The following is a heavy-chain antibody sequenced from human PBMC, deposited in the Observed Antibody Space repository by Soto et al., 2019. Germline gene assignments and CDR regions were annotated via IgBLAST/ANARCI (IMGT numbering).Heavy chain of an antibody. V-gene: IGHV4-39*07. Sequence: QLQLQESGPGLVKPSETLSLTCSVSGDSISTSSYYWGWIRQPPGKGLEWIGHLFYSGGTYYNPSLKRRVSISVDTSKNEFSLKLTSITAADTAIYFCARRGGGDYLFDSWGQGILVTVSS. CDR1: GDSISTSSYY. D-gene: IGHD4-17*01. CDR2: LFYSGGT. CDR3: ARRGGGDYLFDS. J-gene: IGHJ4*02.